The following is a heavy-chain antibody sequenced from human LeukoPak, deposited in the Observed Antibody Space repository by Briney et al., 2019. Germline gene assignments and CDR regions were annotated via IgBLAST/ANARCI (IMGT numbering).Heavy chain of an antibody. J-gene: IGHJ4*02. CDR3: ARDLLSTAGYFDY. D-gene: IGHD6-13*01. CDR1: GGSISSYY. CDR2: IYYSGST. V-gene: IGHV4-59*01. Sequence: PSETLSLTCTVSGGSISSYYWSWIRQPPGKGLEWIRYIYYSGSTNYNPSLKSRVTISVDTSKNQFSLNLSSVTAADTAVYYCARDLLSTAGYFDYWGQGTLVTVSS.